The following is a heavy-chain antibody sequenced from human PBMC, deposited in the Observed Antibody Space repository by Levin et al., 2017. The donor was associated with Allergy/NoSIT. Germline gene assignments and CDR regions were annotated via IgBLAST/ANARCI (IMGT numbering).Heavy chain of an antibody. D-gene: IGHD3-22*01. CDR2: ISPNSNYI. CDR1: GFTFSDYS. CDR3: ARSGSPDY. Sequence: LSLTCAASGFTFSDYSMNWVRQAPGKGLEWVSSISPNSNYIYYADSLKGRFTISRDNAKSPVFLQMNSLRAEETALYYCARSGSPDYWGQGTLVTVSS. J-gene: IGHJ4*02. V-gene: IGHV3-21*01.